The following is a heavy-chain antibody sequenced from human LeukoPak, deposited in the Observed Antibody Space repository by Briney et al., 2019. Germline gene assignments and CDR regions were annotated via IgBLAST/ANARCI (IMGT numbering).Heavy chain of an antibody. V-gene: IGHV5-51*01. J-gene: IGHJ5*02. Sequence: GESLKISCQGFGYTFTNYWIGWVRQMPGKGLEWMGIIYPGDSDTRYSPSFQGQVTISADKSISTAYLQWSSLKASDTAMYYCARQVAGSWFDPWGQGTLVTVSS. CDR2: IYPGDSDT. CDR1: GYTFTNYW. CDR3: ARQVAGSWFDP. D-gene: IGHD6-19*01.